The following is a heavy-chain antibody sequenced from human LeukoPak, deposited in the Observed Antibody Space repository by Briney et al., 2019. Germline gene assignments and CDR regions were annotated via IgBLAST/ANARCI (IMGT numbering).Heavy chain of an antibody. J-gene: IGHJ3*02. Sequence: AGSLRLSCAASGFTFSSYGLHWARQAPGKVLEYVSAISRNGSSTNYANSVKGRFTVSRDNAKNTLYLQMGSVRAEDMAVYYCATSAYSYGYGHAFDIWGQGTMVTVSS. D-gene: IGHD5-18*01. CDR1: GFTFSSYG. V-gene: IGHV3-64*01. CDR2: ISRNGSST. CDR3: ATSAYSYGYGHAFDI.